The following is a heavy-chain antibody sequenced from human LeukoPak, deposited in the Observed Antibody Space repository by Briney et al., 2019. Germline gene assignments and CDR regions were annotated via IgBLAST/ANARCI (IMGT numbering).Heavy chain of an antibody. CDR1: GFTFSSYG. V-gene: IGHV3-30*02. J-gene: IGHJ4*02. CDR3: AKVLLRYFEAVDC. Sequence: GGSLRLSCAASGFTFSSYGMHWVRQAPGKGLEWVAFIRYDGSNKYYADSVKGRFTISRDNSKNTLDLQLNSLRAEDTAVYYCAKVLLRYFEAVDCWGQGTLVTVSS. CDR2: IRYDGSNK. D-gene: IGHD3-9*01.